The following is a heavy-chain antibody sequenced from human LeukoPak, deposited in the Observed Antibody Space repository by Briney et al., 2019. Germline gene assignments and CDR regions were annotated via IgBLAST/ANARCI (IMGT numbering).Heavy chain of an antibody. J-gene: IGHJ4*02. V-gene: IGHV1-18*04. CDR1: GYTFTSYY. D-gene: IGHD3-10*01. CDR3: AVNYYGSGSYYGY. CDR2: ISGYNDNT. Sequence: ASVKVSCKASGYTFTSYYMHWVRQAPGQGLEWMGWISGYNDNTKYAQKLQGRVTMTTDTSTSTAYMELRSLRSDNTAVYYCAVNYYGSGSYYGYWGQGTLVTVSS.